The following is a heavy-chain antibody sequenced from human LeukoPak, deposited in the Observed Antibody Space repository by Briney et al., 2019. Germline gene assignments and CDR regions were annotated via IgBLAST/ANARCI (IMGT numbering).Heavy chain of an antibody. V-gene: IGHV3-23*01. Sequence: GGSLRLSCAASGFTFSNYAMNWVRQAPGKGREWVSALGDNDGRTFYADSVKGRFTISRDNSKNTLYLQMNSLRAEDTAIYYCAKNGKDNYDMFFDFWGQGTLVTVSS. CDR3: AKNGKDNYDMFFDF. CDR1: GFTFSNYA. CDR2: LGDNDGRT. D-gene: IGHD3-9*01. J-gene: IGHJ4*02.